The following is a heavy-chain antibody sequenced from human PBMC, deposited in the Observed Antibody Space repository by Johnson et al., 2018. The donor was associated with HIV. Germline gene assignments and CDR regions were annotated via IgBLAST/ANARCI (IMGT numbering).Heavy chain of an antibody. V-gene: IGHV3-7*01. CDR1: GFTFRSYW. CDR3: AKDGAMAFDI. D-gene: IGHD2-2*01. J-gene: IGHJ3*02. CDR2: IKQDGSEK. Sequence: EVQLVESGGGVVRPGGSLRLSCAASGFTFRSYWMSWVRQAPGKGLEWVANIKQDGSEKYYADSVKGRFTISRDNSKNTLYLQMNSLRAEDTAVYYCAKDGAMAFDIWGQGTLVTVSS.